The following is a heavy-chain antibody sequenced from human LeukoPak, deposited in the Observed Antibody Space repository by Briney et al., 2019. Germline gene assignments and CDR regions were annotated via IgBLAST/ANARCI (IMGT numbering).Heavy chain of an antibody. CDR1: GGTFSSYA. CDR2: NIPIFGTA. Sequence: SVKVSCKASGGTFSSYAISWVRQAPGQGLEWMGGNIPIFGTANYAQKFQGRVTITTDESTSTAYMELSSLRSEDTAVYYCARDTITGTTEAFDIWGQGTMVTVSS. J-gene: IGHJ3*02. CDR3: ARDTITGTTEAFDI. V-gene: IGHV1-69*05. D-gene: IGHD1-7*01.